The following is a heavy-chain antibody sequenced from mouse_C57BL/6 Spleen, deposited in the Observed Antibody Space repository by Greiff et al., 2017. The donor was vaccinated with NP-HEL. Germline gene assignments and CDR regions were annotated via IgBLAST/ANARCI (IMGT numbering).Heavy chain of an antibody. CDR3: ARPAHYAMDY. V-gene: IGHV5-17*01. CDR2: ISSGSSTI. Sequence: EVMLVESGGGLVKPGGSLKLSCAASGFTFSDYGMHWVRQAPEKGLEWVAYISSGSSTIYYADTVKGRFTISRDNAKNTLFLQMTSLRSEDTAMYYCARPAHYAMDYWGQGTTVTVSS. J-gene: IGHJ4*01. CDR1: GFTFSDYG.